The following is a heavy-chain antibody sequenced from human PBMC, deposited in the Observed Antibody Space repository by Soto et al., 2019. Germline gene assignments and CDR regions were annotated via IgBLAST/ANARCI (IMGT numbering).Heavy chain of an antibody. CDR1: GYTFTTHN. CDR2: MNPNSGTT. Sequence: ASVKVSCKASGYTFTTHNINRVRQATGQGLEWMGWMNPNSGTTGYAQKFQDRITLTRDTSKTTAYMELSSLTSDDTAVYYCAREMRLIRGYYYYGMDVWGQGTTVTVSS. CDR3: AREMRLIRGYYYYGMDV. D-gene: IGHD3-16*01. V-gene: IGHV1-8*02. J-gene: IGHJ6*02.